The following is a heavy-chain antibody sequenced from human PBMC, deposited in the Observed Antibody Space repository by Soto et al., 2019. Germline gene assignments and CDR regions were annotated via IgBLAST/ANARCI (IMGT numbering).Heavy chain of an antibody. CDR1: GFTFSSYV. Sequence: EVQLLESGGGLEQPGGSLRLSCAASGFTFSSYVMSWVRQAPGKGLEWVSDISGSGGSTYYADSVKGRFTISRDNSKNTLYLQMNSLRAEDTAIYYCAKWRYYASGRAQIDCWGQGTLVTVSS. V-gene: IGHV3-23*01. D-gene: IGHD3-10*01. CDR2: ISGSGGST. CDR3: AKWRYYASGRAQIDC. J-gene: IGHJ4*02.